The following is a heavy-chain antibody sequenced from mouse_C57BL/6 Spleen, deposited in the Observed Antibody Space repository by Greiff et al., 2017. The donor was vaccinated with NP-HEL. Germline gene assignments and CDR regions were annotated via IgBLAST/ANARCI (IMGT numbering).Heavy chain of an antibody. CDR2: IYPGDGDT. Sequence: VKLVESGAELVKPGASVKISCKASGYAFSSYWMNWVKQRPGKGLEWIGQIYPGDGDTNYNGKFKGKATLTADKSSSTAYMQLSSLTSEDSAVYFCAREGGNDGYFSYWGQGTLVTVSA. V-gene: IGHV1-80*01. CDR1: GYAFSSYW. CDR3: AREGGNDGYFSY. J-gene: IGHJ3*01. D-gene: IGHD2-3*01.